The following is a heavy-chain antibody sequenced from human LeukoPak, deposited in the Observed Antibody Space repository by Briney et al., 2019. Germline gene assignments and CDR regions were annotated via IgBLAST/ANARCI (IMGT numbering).Heavy chain of an antibody. CDR1: GFTFSSYW. D-gene: IGHD2-2*01. J-gene: IGHJ4*02. CDR2: IASDGSST. V-gene: IGHV3-74*01. CDR3: AREWEDIVVVPAATSLDY. Sequence: GGSLRLSCAASGFTFSSYWMNWVRQAPGKGLVWVSRIASDGSSTTYADSVKGRFSISRDNAKNTLYLQMNSLRVEDTAVYYCAREWEDIVVVPAATSLDYWGQGTLVTVSS.